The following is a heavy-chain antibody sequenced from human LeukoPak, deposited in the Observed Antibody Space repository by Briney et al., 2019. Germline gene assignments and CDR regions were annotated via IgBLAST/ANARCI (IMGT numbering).Heavy chain of an antibody. CDR2: ISSSSSYI. J-gene: IGHJ4*02. Sequence: PGGSLRLSCAASGFTFSSYSMNWVRQAPGKGLEWVSSISSSSSYIYYADSVKGRFTISRDNSKNTLYLQMNSLRAEDTAVYYCAREDPSSGWPVWGQGTLVTVSS. CDR3: AREDPSSGWPV. D-gene: IGHD6-19*01. V-gene: IGHV3-21*01. CDR1: GFTFSSYS.